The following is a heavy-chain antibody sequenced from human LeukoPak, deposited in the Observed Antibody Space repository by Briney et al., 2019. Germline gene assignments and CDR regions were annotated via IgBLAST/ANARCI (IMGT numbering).Heavy chain of an antibody. J-gene: IGHJ4*02. V-gene: IGHV3-30*02. CDR1: GFTFSSYG. CDR2: IRYDGSNK. D-gene: IGHD3-22*01. CDR3: AKGGGYYYYYFDS. Sequence: PGGSLRLSCAASGFTFSSYGMRWVRQAPGKGLEWVAFIRYDGSNKYYADSVKGRFTISRDNSKNTLFLQMNSLRAEDTAVYYCAKGGGYYYYYFDSWGQGTLVTVSS.